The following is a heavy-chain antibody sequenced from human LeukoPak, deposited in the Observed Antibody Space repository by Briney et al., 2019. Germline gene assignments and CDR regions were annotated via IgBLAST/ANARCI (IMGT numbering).Heavy chain of an antibody. CDR3: ARYCSGGSCYSFDWFDP. D-gene: IGHD2-15*01. V-gene: IGHV3-21*01. CDR2: ISSSSSYI. J-gene: IGHJ5*02. Sequence: GGSLRLSCAASGFTFSSYSMNWVRQAPGKGLEWVSSISSSSSYIYYADSVKGRFTISRDNAKNSLYLQMNSLRAEDTAVYYCARYCSGGSCYSFDWFDPWGQGTLVTVSS. CDR1: GFTFSSYS.